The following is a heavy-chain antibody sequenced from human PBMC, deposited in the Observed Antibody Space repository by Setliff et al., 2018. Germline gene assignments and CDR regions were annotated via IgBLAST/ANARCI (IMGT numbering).Heavy chain of an antibody. CDR3: ARHKSNGSGSYPSLYMDV. Sequence: PSETLSLTCRVSGGSISSGNYYWGLIRQPPGKGLEWVATIYYSGSTYSNPSLKSRLIISVDAPDNQFSVKLSSVTAADTAVYYCARHKSNGSGSYPSLYMDVWGKGITVTVS. J-gene: IGHJ6*03. CDR1: GGSISSGNYY. CDR2: IYYSGST. V-gene: IGHV4-39*01. D-gene: IGHD3-10*01.